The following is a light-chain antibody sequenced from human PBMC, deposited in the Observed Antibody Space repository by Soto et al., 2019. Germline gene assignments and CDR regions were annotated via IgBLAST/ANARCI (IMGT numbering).Light chain of an antibody. J-gene: IGKJ1*01. V-gene: IGKV1-5*01. CDR1: QSISSW. CDR2: DAS. Sequence: DIQMTQSPSTLSASVGDRATITCRASQSISSWLAWYQQKPGKAPELLIYDASSLESGVPSRFSGSGSGTEFTLPISSLQPDDFSPYYCQHSSSYSRTFGQETKVEIQ. CDR3: QHSSSYSRT.